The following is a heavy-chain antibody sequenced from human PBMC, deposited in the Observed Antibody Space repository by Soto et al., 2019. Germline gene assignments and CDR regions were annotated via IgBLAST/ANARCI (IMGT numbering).Heavy chain of an antibody. CDR1: GYTFTSYG. Sequence: ASVKVSCKASGYTFTSYGISWVRQAPGQGLEWMGWISAYNGNTNYAQKLQGRVTMTTDTSTSTAYMELRSLRSDDTAVYYCARDLDSSGYYPYYYYYYGMDVWGQGTTVTVS. D-gene: IGHD3-22*01. CDR3: ARDLDSSGYYPYYYYYYGMDV. J-gene: IGHJ6*02. CDR2: ISAYNGNT. V-gene: IGHV1-18*01.